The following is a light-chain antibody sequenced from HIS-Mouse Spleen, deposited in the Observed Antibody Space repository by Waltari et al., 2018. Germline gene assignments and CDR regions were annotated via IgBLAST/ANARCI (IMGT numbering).Light chain of an antibody. J-gene: IGKJ1*01. CDR2: AAS. V-gene: IGKV1-39*01. CDR1: QGISSY. CDR3: QQSYSTPWT. Sequence: DIQMTQSPSSLSVSVGDRVTITCRASQGISSYLNWYQQKPGKAPKLLIYAASSLQSGVPSRFSGSGSGTDFTLTISSLQPEDFATYYCQQSYSTPWTFGQGTKVEIK.